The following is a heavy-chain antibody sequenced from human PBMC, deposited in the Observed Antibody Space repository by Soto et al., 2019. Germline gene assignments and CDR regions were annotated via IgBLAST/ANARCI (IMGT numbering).Heavy chain of an antibody. J-gene: IGHJ6*02. CDR2: INHSGST. CDR3: ARSSGDYYYGMDV. V-gene: IGHV4-34*01. Sequence: TLSLTCAVYGGSFSDYYWSWIRQPPGKGLEWIGEINHSGSTNYNPSLKSRVTMSVDTSKNQFSLKLSSVTAADTAVYYCARSSGDYYYGMDVWGQGTTVTVSS. D-gene: IGHD6-6*01. CDR1: GGSFSDYY.